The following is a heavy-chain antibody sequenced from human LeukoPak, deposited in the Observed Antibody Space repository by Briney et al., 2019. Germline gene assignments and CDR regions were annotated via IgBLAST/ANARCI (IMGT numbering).Heavy chain of an antibody. CDR1: GFTFSSYS. J-gene: IGHJ4*02. V-gene: IGHV3-48*01. CDR3: ARDRSSSGSKGDY. D-gene: IGHD6-19*01. Sequence: PGGSLRLSCAASGFTFSSYSTNWVRQAPGKGLEWVSYISSSSSTIYYADSVKGRFTISRDNAKNSLYLQMNSLRAEDTAVYYCARDRSSSGSKGDYWGQGTLVTVSS. CDR2: ISSSSSTI.